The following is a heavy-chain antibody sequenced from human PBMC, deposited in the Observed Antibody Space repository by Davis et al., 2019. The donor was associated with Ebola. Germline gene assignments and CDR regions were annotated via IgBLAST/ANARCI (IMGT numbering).Heavy chain of an antibody. V-gene: IGHV1-8*01. Sequence: ASVKVSCKASGYIFTSNDINWVRQATGQGLEWMGWMNPNSGNTGYAQKFQGRITMTRNISISTAYMELSSLRSEDTAVYYCARGITIFGVVIIRGDWFDPWGQGTLVTVSS. CDR2: MNPNSGNT. CDR3: ARGITIFGVVIIRGDWFDP. CDR1: GYIFTSND. J-gene: IGHJ5*02. D-gene: IGHD3-3*01.